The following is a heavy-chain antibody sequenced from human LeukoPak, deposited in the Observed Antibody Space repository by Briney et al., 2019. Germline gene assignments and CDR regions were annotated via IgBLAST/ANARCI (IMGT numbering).Heavy chain of an antibody. CDR3: ARGHGSSGYYAPFDY. D-gene: IGHD3-22*01. CDR1: GGSISSNSYY. Sequence: SETLSLTCTVSGGSISSNSYYWSWIRQPAGKGLEWIGRIYTSGSTDYNPSLKSRVTISKDTSKNEFSLKLSSVTAADTAVYYCARGHGSSGYYAPFDYWGQGTLVTVSS. J-gene: IGHJ4*02. V-gene: IGHV4-61*02. CDR2: IYTSGST.